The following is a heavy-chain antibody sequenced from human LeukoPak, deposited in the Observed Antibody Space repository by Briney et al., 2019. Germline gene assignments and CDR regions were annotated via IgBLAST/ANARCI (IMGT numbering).Heavy chain of an antibody. V-gene: IGHV4-34*01. CDR1: GGSFSGYY. J-gene: IGHJ4*02. Sequence: SETLPLTCAVYGGSFSGYYWSWIRQPPGKGLEWIGEINHSGSTYYNPSLKSRVTISVDTSKNQFSLKLSSVTAADTAVYYCARGNLYYDFWSGYYSSDPYYFDYWGQGTLVTVSS. CDR3: ARGNLYYDFWSGYYSSDPYYFDY. D-gene: IGHD3-3*01. CDR2: INHSGST.